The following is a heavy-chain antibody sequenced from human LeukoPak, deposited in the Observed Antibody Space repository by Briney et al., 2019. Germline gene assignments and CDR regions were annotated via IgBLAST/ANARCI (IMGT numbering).Heavy chain of an antibody. CDR3: VRENHGSFDY. CDR1: GFSFSTYY. J-gene: IGHJ4*02. V-gene: IGHV3-21*01. CDR2: ISSSSTYI. D-gene: IGHD1-14*01. Sequence: GGSLRLSCAASGFSFSTYYVNWVRQAPGKGLEWVSCISSSSTYIYYADSVRGRFAISRDNAKNSLYLQMNSLRADDTAVYYCVRENHGSFDYWGQGSLVTVST.